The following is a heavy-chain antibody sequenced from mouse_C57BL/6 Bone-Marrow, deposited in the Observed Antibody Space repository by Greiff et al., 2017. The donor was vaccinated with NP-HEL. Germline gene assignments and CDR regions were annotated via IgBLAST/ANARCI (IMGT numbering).Heavy chain of an antibody. D-gene: IGHD1-1*01. CDR1: GFTFSSYA. J-gene: IGHJ1*03. V-gene: IGHV5-4*01. CDR2: ISDGGSYT. CDR3: ARVPLYYGSSYWYFDV. Sequence: EVQGVESGGGLVKPGGSLKLSCAASGFTFSSYAMSWVRQTPEKRLEWVATISDGGSYTYYPDNVKGRFTISRDNAKNNLYLQMSHLKSEDTAMYYCARVPLYYGSSYWYFDVWGTGTTVTVSS.